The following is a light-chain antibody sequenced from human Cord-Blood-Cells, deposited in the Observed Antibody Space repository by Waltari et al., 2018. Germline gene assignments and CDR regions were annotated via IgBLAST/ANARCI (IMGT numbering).Light chain of an antibody. V-gene: IGLV2-23*01. CDR1: SSDVGSYNL. CDR2: EGS. CDR3: CSYAGSSTLV. Sequence: QSALTQPASVSGSPGQSITISCTGTSSDVGSYNLVSWYQQHPGKAPKLMIYEGSKPPSGVSNRFSGSKSGNTASLTISGLQAEDEAYYYCCSYAGSSTLVFGGGTKLTVL. J-gene: IGLJ3*02.